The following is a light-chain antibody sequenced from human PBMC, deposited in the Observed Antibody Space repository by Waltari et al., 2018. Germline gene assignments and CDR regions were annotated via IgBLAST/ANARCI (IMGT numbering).Light chain of an antibody. CDR1: RSISSW. J-gene: IGKJ1*01. Sequence: DIQMTQSPSTLSASVGDTVTITCRASRSISSWLDWHQQKPGKAPKVLIYGSSTLESGVPSRFSGSVAETEFTLTISSLQPNDFATYYCKQYNSACAFGEGTKVEVK. CDR2: GSS. CDR3: KQYNSACA. V-gene: IGKV1-5*03.